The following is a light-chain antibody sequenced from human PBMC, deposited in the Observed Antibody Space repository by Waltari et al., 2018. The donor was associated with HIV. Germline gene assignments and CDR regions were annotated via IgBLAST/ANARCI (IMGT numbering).Light chain of an antibody. CDR2: DAS. CDR3: QQRHSFPPT. Sequence: EIVFTQSPATLSFTTGESDTLSCRASLYIEHLLVWYQQKPGQAPRLVVYDASKRASGVPTRFTGSWSGTDFTLTIDNLEPEDFALYFCQQRHSFPPTFGGGSKVE. J-gene: IGKJ4*01. V-gene: IGKV3-11*01. CDR1: LYIEHL.